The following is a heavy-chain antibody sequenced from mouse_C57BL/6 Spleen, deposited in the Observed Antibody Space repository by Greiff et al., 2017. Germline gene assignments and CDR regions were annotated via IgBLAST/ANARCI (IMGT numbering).Heavy chain of an antibody. Sequence: ESGPGLVKPSQSLSLTCSVTGYSITSGYYWNWIRQFPGNKLEWMGYISYDGSNNYNPSLKNRISITRDTSKNQFFLKLNSVTTEDTATYYCARAPTGFDYWGQGTTLTVSS. V-gene: IGHV3-6*01. J-gene: IGHJ2*01. CDR2: ISYDGSN. CDR1: GYSITSGYY. D-gene: IGHD4-1*02. CDR3: ARAPTGFDY.